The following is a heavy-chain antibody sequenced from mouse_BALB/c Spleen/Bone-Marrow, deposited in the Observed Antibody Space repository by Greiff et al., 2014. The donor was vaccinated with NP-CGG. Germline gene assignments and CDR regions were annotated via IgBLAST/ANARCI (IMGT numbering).Heavy chain of an antibody. V-gene: IGHV1S29*02. J-gene: IGHJ2*01. Sequence: VQLKDSGPELVKPGASVKISCKASGYTLTDYNMHWVKQSHGKSLEWIVYIYPHNGGNGYNQKFKNKATLTVDSSSSTAYMELRSLTSEDSAVYYCARSRGTTATTYYFDYWGQGTTLTVSS. CDR3: ARSRGTTATTYYFDY. D-gene: IGHD1-2*01. CDR2: IYPHNGGN. CDR1: GYTLTDYN.